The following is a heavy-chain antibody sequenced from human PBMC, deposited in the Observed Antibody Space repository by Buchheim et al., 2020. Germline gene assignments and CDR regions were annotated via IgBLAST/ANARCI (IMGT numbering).Heavy chain of an antibody. V-gene: IGHV4-61*01. CDR3: ARAFGPRITIFGVVIDPSFDI. CDR2: IYYSGST. J-gene: IGHJ3*02. D-gene: IGHD3-3*01. Sequence: QQQLQESGPGLVKPSETLSLTCTVSGGSISNSDSYYWSWIRQPPGKGLEWIGYIYYSGSTNYNPSLKSRVTISVDTSKNQFSLKLSSVTAADTAVYYCARAFGPRITIFGVVIDPSFDIWGQGT. CDR1: GGSISNSDSYY.